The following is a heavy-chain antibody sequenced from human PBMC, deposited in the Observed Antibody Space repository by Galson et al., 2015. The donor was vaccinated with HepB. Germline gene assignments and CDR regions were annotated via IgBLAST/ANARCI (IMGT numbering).Heavy chain of an antibody. J-gene: IGHJ3*02. CDR2: IIPNFGTA. CDR3: ARASLPYQLLGTFDI. Sequence: SVKVSCKASGGTFSTYAITWVRQAPGQGLEWMGGIIPNFGTANYAQKFQDRVTITADESTTTAYMELSSLRSGDTAVYYCARASLPYQLLGTFDIWGQGTMVTVSS. CDR1: GGTFSTYA. V-gene: IGHV1-69*13. D-gene: IGHD2-2*01.